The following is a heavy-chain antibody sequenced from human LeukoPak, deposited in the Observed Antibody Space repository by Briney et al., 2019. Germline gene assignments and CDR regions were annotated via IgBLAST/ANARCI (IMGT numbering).Heavy chain of an antibody. J-gene: IGHJ3*02. Sequence: ASVKVSCKASGYTFTSYYMHWVRQAPGQGLEWMGIINPSGGSTSYAQKFQGRVTMTRDTSISTAYMELSRLRSDDTAVYYCATDLQTMINAFDIWGQGTMVTVSS. CDR2: INPSGGST. D-gene: IGHD3-22*01. CDR3: ATDLQTMINAFDI. V-gene: IGHV1-46*01. CDR1: GYTFTSYY.